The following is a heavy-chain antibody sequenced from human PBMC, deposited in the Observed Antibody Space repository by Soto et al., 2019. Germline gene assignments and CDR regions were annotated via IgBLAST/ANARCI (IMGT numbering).Heavy chain of an antibody. V-gene: IGHV3-7*03. Sequence: GGSLRLSCAASGFTFSSYWMSWVRQAPGKGLEWVANIKQDGSEKYYVDSVKGRFTISRDNSKNSLYLQMNSLRAEDTAVYYCATCTMVRGVITLNWFDPWGQGTLVTVSS. J-gene: IGHJ5*02. CDR2: IKQDGSEK. D-gene: IGHD3-10*01. CDR1: GFTFSSYW. CDR3: ATCTMVRGVITLNWFDP.